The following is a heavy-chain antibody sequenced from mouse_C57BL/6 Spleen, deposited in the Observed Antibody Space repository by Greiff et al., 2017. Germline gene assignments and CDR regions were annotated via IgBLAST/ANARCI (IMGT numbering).Heavy chain of an antibody. V-gene: IGHV1-9*01. J-gene: IGHJ2*01. Sequence: VQVVESGAELMKPGASVKLSCTATGYTFTGYWIAWVQQRPGHGLEWIGEILPGSGSTNYNEKFKGKATFTADTSSNPAYLQLSSQTTEDSAIYYCARRGGYWGQGTTLTVSS. CDR1: GYTFTGYW. CDR3: ARRGGY. CDR2: ILPGSGST.